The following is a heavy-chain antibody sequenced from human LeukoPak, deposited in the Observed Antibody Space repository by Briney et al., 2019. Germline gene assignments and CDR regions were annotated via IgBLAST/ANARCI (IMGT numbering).Heavy chain of an antibody. J-gene: IGHJ4*02. CDR3: ARGGGYASPIGY. D-gene: IGHD5-12*01. CDR2: IYYTGST. CDR1: GGSINDYY. Sequence: SETLSLTCTVSGGSINDYYWSWIRQPPGKGLEWIGFIYYTGSTNYNPSLKGRVTISLDTSKNHCSLRLSSVTAADTAVYYCARGGGYASPIGYWGQGALVTVSS. V-gene: IGHV4-59*01.